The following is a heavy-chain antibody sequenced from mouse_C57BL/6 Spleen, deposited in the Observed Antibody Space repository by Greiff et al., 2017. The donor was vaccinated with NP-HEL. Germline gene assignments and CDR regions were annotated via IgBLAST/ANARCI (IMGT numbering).Heavy chain of an antibody. CDR2: INPNNGGT. J-gene: IGHJ2*01. CDR3: ASSNDYGSTPYYFDD. V-gene: IGHV1-26*01. Sequence: EVQLQQSGPALVKPGASVKISCKASGYTFTDYYMNWVKQSLGKSLEWIGDINPNNGGTSYNQKFKGKATLTVDKSSSTAYMELRSLTSVDSAVYYCASSNDYGSTPYYFDDWGQGTTLTVSS. D-gene: IGHD1-1*01. CDR1: GYTFTDYY.